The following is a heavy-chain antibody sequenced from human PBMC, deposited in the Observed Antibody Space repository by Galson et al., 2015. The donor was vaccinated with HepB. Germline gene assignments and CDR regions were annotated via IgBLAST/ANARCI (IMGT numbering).Heavy chain of an antibody. CDR3: ARDIVVLPAALHDGGAHNWFDP. J-gene: IGHJ5*02. D-gene: IGHD2-2*01. V-gene: IGHV4-38-2*02. CDR2: IYHSGST. Sequence: PGKGLEWIGSIYHSGSTYYNPSLKSRVTISVDTSKNQFSLKLSSVTAADTAVYYCARDIVVLPAALHDGGAHNWFDPWGQGTLVTVSS.